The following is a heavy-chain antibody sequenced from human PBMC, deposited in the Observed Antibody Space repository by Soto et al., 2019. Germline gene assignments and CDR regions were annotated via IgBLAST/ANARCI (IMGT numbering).Heavy chain of an antibody. Sequence: KTGGARTVLSAASGLTFRSFTMNWVRQAPGKGLEWVSTISSNSAYIYYTDALRGRFTISRDNAKNSLHLQMNSLRAEDTDVYYCTRDASRDSSARGWFDPWGPGTLVTVSS. CDR2: ISSNSAYI. CDR3: TRDASRDSSARGWFDP. CDR1: GLTFRSFT. V-gene: IGHV3-21*01. J-gene: IGHJ5*02. D-gene: IGHD6-13*01.